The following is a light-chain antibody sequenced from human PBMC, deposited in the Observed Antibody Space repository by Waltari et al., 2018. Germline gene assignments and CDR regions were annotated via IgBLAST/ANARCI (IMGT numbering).Light chain of an antibody. CDR1: SGHLTNV. V-gene: IGLV4-69*01. CDR2: VNSDGSH. CDR3: ETGGHGTWV. J-gene: IGLJ3*02. Sequence: HLVLTQSPSASPSLRASVKLTCTLRSGHLTNVIAWHHQQPGKGPRYLMKVNSDGSHRKGADIPDRFSGSGSGPERYLTISSLQSEDEADYYCETGGHGTWVFGGGTKLTVL.